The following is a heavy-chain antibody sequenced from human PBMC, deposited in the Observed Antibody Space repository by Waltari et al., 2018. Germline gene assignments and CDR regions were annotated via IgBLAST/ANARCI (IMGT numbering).Heavy chain of an antibody. J-gene: IGHJ6*02. Sequence: QVQLVQSGAEVKKPGASVKVSCKASGYTFTGYYIHWLRQAPGQGPELMGWIHQNSGGTNCTQKFQGRVTMTRDTSVSTAYMELSRLSSDDTAIYYCARPGTTTRPAYGLDVWGQGTTVTVSS. CDR1: GYTFTGYY. D-gene: IGHD6-6*01. CDR2: IHQNSGGT. V-gene: IGHV1-2*02. CDR3: ARPGTTTRPAYGLDV.